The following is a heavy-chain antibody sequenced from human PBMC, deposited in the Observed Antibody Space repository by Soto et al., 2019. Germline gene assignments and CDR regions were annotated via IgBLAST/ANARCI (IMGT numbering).Heavy chain of an antibody. CDR1: GYTFTSYG. CDR3: ARDHPKSYYYDSSGYSAPYY. V-gene: IGHV1-18*01. J-gene: IGHJ4*02. D-gene: IGHD3-22*01. CDR2: ISAYNGNT. Sequence: ASVKVSCKASGYTFTSYGISWVRQAPGQGLEWMGWISAYNGNTNYAQKLQGRVTMTTDTSTSTAYMELRSLRSDDTAVYYCARDHPKSYYYDSSGYSAPYYWGQGTLVTVSS.